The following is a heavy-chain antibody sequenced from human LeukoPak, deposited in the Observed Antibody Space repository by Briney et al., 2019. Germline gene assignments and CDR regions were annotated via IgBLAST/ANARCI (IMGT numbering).Heavy chain of an antibody. CDR1: GASLSGSQYY. CDR3: ARHRGSLKTGYSPKNPLDV. V-gene: IGHV4-39*01. Sequence: SETLSLTCSVSGASLSGSQYYWGWIRQPPGRPLQWIATIFYTGGTLYNPSLSSRVSLSVDTSKKQISLRLTSVTAADSALYYCARHRGSLKTGYSPKNPLDVWGQGTIVTVSS. D-gene: IGHD3-9*01. CDR2: IFYTGGT. J-gene: IGHJ3*01.